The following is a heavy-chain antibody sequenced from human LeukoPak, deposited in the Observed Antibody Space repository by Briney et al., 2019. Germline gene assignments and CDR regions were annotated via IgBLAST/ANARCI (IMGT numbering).Heavy chain of an antibody. J-gene: IGHJ5*02. V-gene: IGHV4-34*01. CDR3: ARQEIELRSFDA. CDR1: GGSFNGYY. Sequence: SETLSLTCAVYGGSFNGYYWNWIRQSPGKGLEWIGEINHSGSTNYNPSLKSRVTISVETSKKQFSLNLNAVTAADTAIYYCARQEIELRSFDAWGQGTLVTVSS. D-gene: IGHD1-1*01. CDR2: INHSGST.